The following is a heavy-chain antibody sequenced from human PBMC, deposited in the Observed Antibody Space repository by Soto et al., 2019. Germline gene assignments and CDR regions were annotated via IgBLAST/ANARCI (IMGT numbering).Heavy chain of an antibody. J-gene: IGHJ6*03. CDR2: INPNSGGT. D-gene: IGHD6-6*01. CDR3: AKARGRIAARRDYYYYYMDV. V-gene: IGHV1-2*04. CDR1: GYTFTGYY. Sequence: ASVKVSCKASGYTFTGYYMHWVRQAPGQGLEWMGWINPNSGGTNYAQKFQGWVTMTRDTSISTAYMELSRLRSDDTAVYYCAKARGRIAARRDYYYYYMDVWGKGTTVTVSS.